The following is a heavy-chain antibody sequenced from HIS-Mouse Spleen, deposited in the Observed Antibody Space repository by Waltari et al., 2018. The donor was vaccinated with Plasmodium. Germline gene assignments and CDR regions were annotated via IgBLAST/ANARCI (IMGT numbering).Heavy chain of an antibody. CDR3: AREGGSSSLKVDY. CDR1: GGSISSYS. CDR2: IYTRGSP. D-gene: IGHD6-6*01. Sequence: QVQLQESGPGLVKPSETLSLTCTVSGGSISSYSWSWIRQPAGKGLEWIGRIYTRGSPNSNPPRKSRVTMSVDTSKKQFSLKLSSVTAADTAVYYCAREGGSSSLKVDYWGQGTLVTVSS. V-gene: IGHV4-4*07. J-gene: IGHJ4*02.